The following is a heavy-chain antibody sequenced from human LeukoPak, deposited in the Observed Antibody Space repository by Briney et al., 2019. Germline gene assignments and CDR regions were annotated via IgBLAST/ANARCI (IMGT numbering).Heavy chain of an antibody. D-gene: IGHD5-12*01. Sequence: GGSLRLSCAASGFTFSSYWMSWVRQAPGKGLEWVANIKQDGSEKYYVDSVKGRFTISRDNAKNSLYLPMNSLRAEDTAVYYCARGVVAVATYYYYLDVWGKGTTVTISS. CDR1: GFTFSSYW. J-gene: IGHJ6*03. V-gene: IGHV3-7*01. CDR3: ARGVVAVATYYYYLDV. CDR2: IKQDGSEK.